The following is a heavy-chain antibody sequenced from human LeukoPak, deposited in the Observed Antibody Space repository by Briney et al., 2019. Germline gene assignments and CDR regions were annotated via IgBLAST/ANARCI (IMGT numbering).Heavy chain of an antibody. CDR2: INPNSGGT. V-gene: IGHV1-2*06. CDR3: ARDPSYYYDSSGYPAGY. D-gene: IGHD3-22*01. J-gene: IGHJ4*02. CDR1: GYTFTGYY. Sequence: ASVKVSCKASGYTFTGYYMHWVRQAPGQGLEWMGQINPNSGGTNYAQKFQGRATMTRDTSISTAYMELSRLRSDDTAVYYCARDPSYYYDSSGYPAGYWGQGTLVTVSS.